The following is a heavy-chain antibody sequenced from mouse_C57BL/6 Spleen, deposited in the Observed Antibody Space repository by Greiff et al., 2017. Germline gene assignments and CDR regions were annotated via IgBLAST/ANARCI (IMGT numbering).Heavy chain of an antibody. D-gene: IGHD3-1*01. J-gene: IGHJ4*01. Sequence: VPLQQSGPELVKPGASVKISCKASGYAFSSSWMNWVKQRPGKGLEWIGRIYPGDGDTNYNGKFKGKATLTADKSSSTAYMQLSSLTSEDSAVYFCARFSSGYAMDYWGQGTSVTVSS. CDR2: IYPGDGDT. CDR1: GYAFSSSW. CDR3: ARFSSGYAMDY. V-gene: IGHV1-82*01.